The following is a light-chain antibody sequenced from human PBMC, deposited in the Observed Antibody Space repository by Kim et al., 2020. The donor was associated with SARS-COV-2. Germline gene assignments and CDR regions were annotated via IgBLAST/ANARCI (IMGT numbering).Light chain of an antibody. Sequence: DIQMTQSPSTLSASVGDRVTITCRASQNIRSWLAWYQQKPGKAPNLLIYKASSLESGVPSRFSGSGSGTEFTLTISSLQPDDFATYYCQQYNSSPWTFGQGTKVDIK. CDR3: QQYNSSPWT. CDR1: QNIRSW. CDR2: KAS. V-gene: IGKV1-5*03. J-gene: IGKJ1*01.